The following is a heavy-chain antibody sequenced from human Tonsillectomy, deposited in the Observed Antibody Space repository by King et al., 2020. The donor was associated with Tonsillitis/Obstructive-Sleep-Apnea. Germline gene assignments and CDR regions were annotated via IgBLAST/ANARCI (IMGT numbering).Heavy chain of an antibody. V-gene: IGHV4-39*01. CDR1: GGSISSSSYY. J-gene: IGHJ4*02. D-gene: IGHD2-2*01. CDR3: AIQYPFDD. Sequence: QLQESGPGLVKPSETLSLTCTVSGGSISSSSYYWGWIRQPPGKGLEWIGSIYYSASTYYTPSLKSRVTISVDTSKNQFSLKLSSVTAADPSVYYCAIQYPFDDWGQGTLVTVSS. CDR2: IYYSAST.